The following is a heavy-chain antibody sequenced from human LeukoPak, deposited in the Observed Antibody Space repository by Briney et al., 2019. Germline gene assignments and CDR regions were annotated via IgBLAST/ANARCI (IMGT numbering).Heavy chain of an antibody. Sequence: SQTLSLTCTVSGGSISSGDYYWSWIRQPPGKGLEWIGCIYYSGSTYYNPSLKSRVTISVDTSKNQFSLKLSSVTAADTAVYYCASLLPITIFGVVKGWFDPWGQGTLVTVSS. CDR3: ASLLPITIFGVVKGWFDP. J-gene: IGHJ5*02. D-gene: IGHD3-3*01. CDR1: GGSISSGDYY. V-gene: IGHV4-30-4*01. CDR2: IYYSGST.